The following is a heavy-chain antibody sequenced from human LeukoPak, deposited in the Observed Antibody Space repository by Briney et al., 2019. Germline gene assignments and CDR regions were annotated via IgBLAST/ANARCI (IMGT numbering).Heavy chain of an antibody. CDR3: AGSTVGNWFDP. Sequence: SGTLSLTCTVSGGTISSYYWSWIRQPPGKGLDYMGYVDYSGSTNYNPSLRSRVPISVDTSRNQFSLNLPSATAADTAIYYCAGSTVGNWFDPWGQGTLVTVSS. J-gene: IGHJ5*02. CDR1: GGTISSYY. V-gene: IGHV4-59*01. CDR2: VDYSGST. D-gene: IGHD4-17*01.